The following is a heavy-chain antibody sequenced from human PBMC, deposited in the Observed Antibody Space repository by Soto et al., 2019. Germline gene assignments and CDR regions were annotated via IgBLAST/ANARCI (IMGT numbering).Heavy chain of an antibody. CDR3: ARESAGSGKNNWFDP. CDR1: GASISTYY. V-gene: IGHV4-59*01. CDR2: IHDSGST. J-gene: IGHJ5*02. D-gene: IGHD3-10*01. Sequence: QVQLQESGPRLVKPSETLSLTCTVSGASISTYYWSWVRQPPGKGLEWIGYIHDSGSTYYNPSLNIRATMSLDMSRNRFFLQLNFVTAADTAVYYCARESAGSGKNNWFDPWGQGALVTVSS.